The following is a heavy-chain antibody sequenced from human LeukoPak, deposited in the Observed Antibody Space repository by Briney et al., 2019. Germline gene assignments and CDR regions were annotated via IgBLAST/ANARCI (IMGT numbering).Heavy chain of an antibody. J-gene: IGHJ3*02. CDR3: ARAPLTGQRRDAFDI. D-gene: IGHD1-14*01. CDR1: GGSISSYY. V-gene: IGHV4-59*01. Sequence: SETLSLTCTVSGGSISSYYWSWIRQPPGKGLEWIGYIYYSGSTNYNPSLKSRVTISVDTSKNQFSLKLSSVTAADTAVYYCARAPLTGQRRDAFDIWGQGTMVTVSS. CDR2: IYYSGST.